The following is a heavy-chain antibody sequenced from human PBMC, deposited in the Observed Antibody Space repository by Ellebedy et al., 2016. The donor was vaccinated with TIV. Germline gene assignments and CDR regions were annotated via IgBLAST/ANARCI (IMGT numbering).Heavy chain of an antibody. J-gene: IGHJ4*02. CDR2: ISNSDSSI. D-gene: IGHD1-26*01. V-gene: IGHV3-11*01. Sequence: GGSLRLSCAASGFTFSDYCMTWIRQAPGKGLEWVSYISNSDSSIFYADSVRGRFTISRDNAKNLLYLQMKSLRAEDTAVYYCARDHRVGATRYWGQGTLVTVSS. CDR1: GFTFSDYC. CDR3: ARDHRVGATRY.